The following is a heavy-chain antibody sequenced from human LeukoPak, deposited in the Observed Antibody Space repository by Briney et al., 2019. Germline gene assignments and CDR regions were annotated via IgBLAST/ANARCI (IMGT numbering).Heavy chain of an antibody. J-gene: IGHJ4*02. CDR3: AKIVLLPAPYYFDY. CDR2: MNPNSGNT. CDR1: GYTFTSYD. D-gene: IGHD3-10*01. V-gene: IGHV1-8*03. Sequence: ASVKVSCKASGYTFTSYDINWVRQATGQGLEWMGWMNPNSGNTGYAQKFQGRITITRNTSISTAYMELSSLRSEDTAVYYCAKIVLLPAPYYFDYWGQGTLVTVSS.